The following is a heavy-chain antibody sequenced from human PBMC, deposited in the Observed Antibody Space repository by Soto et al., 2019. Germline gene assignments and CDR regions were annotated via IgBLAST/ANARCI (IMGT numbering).Heavy chain of an antibody. CDR3: AHEYGIVTGFDY. V-gene: IGHV2-5*02. CDR2: IYWDDDK. Sequence: QITLKESGPTLVKPTQTLTLTCTFSGFSLSTSGVGVGWIRQPPGKALEWLALIYWDDDKRYSPSLKSRLTITQDTSKNQVVLTMINLDPVDPATYYCAHEYGIVTGFDYWGQGPMVTVSS. CDR1: GFSLSTSGVG. J-gene: IGHJ4*02. D-gene: IGHD3-9*01.